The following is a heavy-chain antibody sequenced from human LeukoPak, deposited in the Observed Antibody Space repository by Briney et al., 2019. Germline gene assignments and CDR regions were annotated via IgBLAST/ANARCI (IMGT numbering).Heavy chain of an antibody. J-gene: IGHJ4*02. Sequence: QAGESLRLSCAASGFTFSNFGMHWVRQAPGKGLEWVTFIRFDGTNKYYADSVKGRFTISRDNSKNTLYLQMNSLRVEDTAMYYCAKVEMSTSPGGIDYWGQGTLVTVSS. D-gene: IGHD5-24*01. CDR2: IRFDGTNK. V-gene: IGHV3-30*02. CDR1: GFTFSNFG. CDR3: AKVEMSTSPGGIDY.